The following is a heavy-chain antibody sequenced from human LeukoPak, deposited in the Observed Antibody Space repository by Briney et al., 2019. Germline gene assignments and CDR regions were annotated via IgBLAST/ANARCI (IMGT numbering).Heavy chain of an antibody. V-gene: IGHV3-23*01. D-gene: IGHD2-2*01. CDR2: ISGGGGST. Sequence: GGSLRLSCAASGVSFSSHAINWVRQAPGRGLEWVSAISGGGGSTHYADTVKPRFTISRDNSQHTLYLQMNSLRAEDTAVYYCAKLLWSNYYYGMDVWGQGTTVTVSS. CDR1: GVSFSSHA. J-gene: IGHJ6*02. CDR3: AKLLWSNYYYGMDV.